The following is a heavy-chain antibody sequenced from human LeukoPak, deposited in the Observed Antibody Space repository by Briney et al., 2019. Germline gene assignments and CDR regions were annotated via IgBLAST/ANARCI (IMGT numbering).Heavy chain of an antibody. CDR3: AREVGDYYDSSGYYLDY. D-gene: IGHD3-22*01. J-gene: IGHJ4*02. CDR2: IFNSGST. V-gene: IGHV4-39*07. CDR1: GGSISSSKYY. Sequence: PSETLSLTCTVSGGSISSSKYYWGWIRQPPGKGLEWIGTIFNSGSTHYNPSLKSRVTISVDTSKNQFSLNLSSVTAADTAVYYCAREVGDYYDSSGYYLDYWGQGTLVTVSS.